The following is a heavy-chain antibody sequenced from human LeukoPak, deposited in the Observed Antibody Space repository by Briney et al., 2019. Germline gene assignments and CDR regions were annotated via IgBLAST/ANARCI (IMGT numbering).Heavy chain of an antibody. CDR2: ISDTGHAI. CDR3: ARDGYPGGDY. CDR1: GFTFSDYS. V-gene: IGHV3-48*02. Sequence: QSGGSLRLSCAASGFTFSDYSMDWVRQAPGKGLEWVSYISDTGHAIYYADSVKGRFIISRDNAKNSLYLQMNSLRDEDTAVYYCARDGYPGGDYRGQGTLVTVSS. D-gene: IGHD3-22*01. J-gene: IGHJ4*02.